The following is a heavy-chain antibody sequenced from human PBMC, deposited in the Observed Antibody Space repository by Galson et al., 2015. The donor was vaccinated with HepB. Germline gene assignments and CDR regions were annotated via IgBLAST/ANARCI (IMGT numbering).Heavy chain of an antibody. CDR3: ASLAWTEYYDILTGYFRADAFDI. D-gene: IGHD3-9*01. J-gene: IGHJ3*02. Sequence: SLRLSCAASGFTFSRYSMNWVRQAPGKGLEWVSSISSSSSYIYYADSVKGRFTISRDNAKNSLYLQMNSLRAEDTAVYYCASLAWTEYYDILTGYFRADAFDIWGQGTMVTVSS. V-gene: IGHV3-21*01. CDR1: GFTFSRYS. CDR2: ISSSSSYI.